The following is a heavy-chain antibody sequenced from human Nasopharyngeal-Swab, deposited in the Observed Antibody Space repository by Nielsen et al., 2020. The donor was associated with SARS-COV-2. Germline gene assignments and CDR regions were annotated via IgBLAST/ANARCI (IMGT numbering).Heavy chain of an antibody. CDR2: ISAYNGNT. CDR3: ARSPLYCSSTSCYHDAFDI. V-gene: IGHV1-18*01. D-gene: IGHD2-2*01. CDR1: GYTFTSYG. Sequence: ASVKLSCKASGYTFTSYGISWVRQTPGQGLEWMGWISAYNGNTNYAQKLQERVTMTTDTSTSTAYIELRSLSSDDATVYYCARSPLYCSSTSCYHDAFDIWGQGTMVTVSS. J-gene: IGHJ3*02.